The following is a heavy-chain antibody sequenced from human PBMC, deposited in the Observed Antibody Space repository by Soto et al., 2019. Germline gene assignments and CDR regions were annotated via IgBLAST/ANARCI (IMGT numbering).Heavy chain of an antibody. CDR3: ARDDSIYAFDI. V-gene: IGHV3-33*01. J-gene: IGHJ3*02. CDR1: GFTCSSYG. CDR2: IYYDGSNK. D-gene: IGHD2-21*01. Sequence: QVQLVESGGGVVQPGRSLRLSCAAAGFTCSSYGMHWVRQAPGKGLEWVADIYYDGSNKYYADSVKGRFTISRDNSKNTLYLQMNSLRGEDTAVYYCARDDSIYAFDIWGQGTMVTVSS.